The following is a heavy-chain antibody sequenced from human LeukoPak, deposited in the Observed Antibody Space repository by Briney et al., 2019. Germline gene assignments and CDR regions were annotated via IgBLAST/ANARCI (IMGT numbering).Heavy chain of an antibody. D-gene: IGHD3-22*01. CDR3: TGGKFYDSSGLPYPLHY. CDR2: IYYSEKT. V-gene: IGHV4-59*01. CDR1: GVSLSSYY. Sequence: PSETLSLTCTVSGVSLSSYYWSWIRQPPGKGLEWMGYIYYSEKTNYNSSLTCRVTISEDTSKNQFSLNLTSVTAADTAVYYCTGGKFYDSSGLPYPLHYWGQGTLVTVPP. J-gene: IGHJ4*02.